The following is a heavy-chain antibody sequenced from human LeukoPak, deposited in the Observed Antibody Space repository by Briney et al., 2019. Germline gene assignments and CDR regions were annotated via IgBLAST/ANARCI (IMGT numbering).Heavy chain of an antibody. CDR1: GFTFSDYW. CDR2: IKPDGSKK. CDR3: ARYYDSAGYYVGRFDY. D-gene: IGHD3-22*01. Sequence: GGSLTLSCAVSGFTFSDYWMSWLRQAPGKGLEWVANIKPDGSKKYYVDTLKGRFTISRDNAKNSLYLQMNSLRAEDTAVYYCARYYDSAGYYVGRFDYWGQGTLVTVSS. J-gene: IGHJ4*02. V-gene: IGHV3-7*01.